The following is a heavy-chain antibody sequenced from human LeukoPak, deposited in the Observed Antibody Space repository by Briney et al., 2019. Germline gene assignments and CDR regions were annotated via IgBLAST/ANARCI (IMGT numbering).Heavy chain of an antibody. Sequence: ASVKVSCKASGGTFSSYAISWVRQAPGQGLEWMGGIIPIFGTTNYAQKFQGRVTITADESTSTAYMELSSLRSEDTAVYYCARPRVVAATVDAFDIWGQGTMVTVSS. CDR2: IIPIFGTT. CDR1: GGTFSSYA. CDR3: ARPRVVAATVDAFDI. J-gene: IGHJ3*02. V-gene: IGHV1-69*13. D-gene: IGHD2-15*01.